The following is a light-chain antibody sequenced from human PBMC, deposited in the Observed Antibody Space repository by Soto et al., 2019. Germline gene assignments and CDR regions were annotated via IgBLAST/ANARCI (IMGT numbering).Light chain of an antibody. CDR1: QSVSNNY. V-gene: IGKV3D-20*02. J-gene: IGKJ5*01. CDR3: QQRHMWPIT. Sequence: EIVLTQSPGTLSLSPGERPTLSCRASQSVSNNYLAWYQQKPGQAPRLLIYGASNRATGIPDRFSGSGSGTDFTLTISSLEPEDSAVYYCQQRHMWPITFGQGTRLEN. CDR2: GAS.